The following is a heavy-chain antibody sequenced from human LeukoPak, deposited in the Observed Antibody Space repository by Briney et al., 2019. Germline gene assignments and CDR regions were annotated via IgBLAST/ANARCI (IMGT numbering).Heavy chain of an antibody. V-gene: IGHV3-48*03. CDR3: ARDISSSTRDFDI. CDR2: MSSSNSHT. CDR1: VYTLSTYQ. Sequence: PGGSLRLSCAASVYTLSTYQMTGVPQAPGKGLECVSFMSSSNSHTFYADSVKGRFTIFRDTAKNSLYLQMNNLRGEDTAVYYCARDISSSTRDFDIWGKGTMVGVS. D-gene: IGHD2-15*01. J-gene: IGHJ3*02.